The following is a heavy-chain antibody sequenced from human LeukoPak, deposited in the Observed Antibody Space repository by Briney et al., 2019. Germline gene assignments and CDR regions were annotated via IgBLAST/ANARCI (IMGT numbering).Heavy chain of an antibody. V-gene: IGHV3-23*01. CDR3: AKDQSFDP. CDR1: GFTFINYA. CDR2: ISGSGITT. Sequence: GGSLRLSCAASGFTFINYAMSWVRQAPGKGLEWVSAISGSGITTYYADSVKGRFTISRDNSKNTLYLQMNSLRAEDTAVYYCAKDQSFDPRGQGTLVTVSS. J-gene: IGHJ5*02.